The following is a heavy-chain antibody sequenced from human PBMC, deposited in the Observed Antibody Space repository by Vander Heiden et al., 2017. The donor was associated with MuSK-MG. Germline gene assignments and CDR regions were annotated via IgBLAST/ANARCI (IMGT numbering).Heavy chain of an antibody. CDR2: IRNKANNYAT. CDR3: TRLGYCSTTSCSFDF. V-gene: IGHV3-73*02. CDR1: GFTFSDSA. J-gene: IGHJ4*01. Sequence: EVQLVESGGDLVQPGGSLKLSCAASGFTFSDSALHWVRQASGKGLEWVGRIRNKANNYATAYAASVQGRFTISRDDSKDTAYMQMNRLKTEDTAVYFCTRLGYCSTTSCSFDFWGHGTMVTVYS. D-gene: IGHD2-2*01.